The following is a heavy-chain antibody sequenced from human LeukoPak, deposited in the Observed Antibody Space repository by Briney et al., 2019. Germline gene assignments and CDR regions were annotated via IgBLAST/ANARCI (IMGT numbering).Heavy chain of an antibody. J-gene: IGHJ6*02. D-gene: IGHD3-22*01. CDR1: GFTFAGYD. CDR2: INGDGGST. V-gene: IGHV3-43*02. CDR3: AKDMAAYDSSSYCYLSYYYYSMDV. Sequence: GGSLRLSCAASGFTFAGYDMHWVRQAPGKGLEWVSLINGDGGSTYYADSVKGRLTISRDNSKNSLYLQMNSLRTENTAFYSCAKDMAAYDSSSYCYLSYYYYSMDVWGRGTTVTVSS.